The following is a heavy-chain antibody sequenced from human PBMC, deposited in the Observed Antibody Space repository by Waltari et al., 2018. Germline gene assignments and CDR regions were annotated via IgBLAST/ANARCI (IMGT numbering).Heavy chain of an antibody. V-gene: IGHV4-34*01. CDR2: ISHNGRK. D-gene: IGHD1-1*01. CDR1: GWSFTSYS. CDR3: ARGEQLHLIRRNSFDT. J-gene: IGHJ5*02. Sequence: QVQLQQWGAGLLKPSETLSLTCAVNGWSFTSYSWGWSRQHPGTGLEWIGEISHNGRKNENPSLKSRVAISVDTSKNHFSLKLNFLTAADTAVYYCARGEQLHLIRRNSFDTWGQGTLVTVSS.